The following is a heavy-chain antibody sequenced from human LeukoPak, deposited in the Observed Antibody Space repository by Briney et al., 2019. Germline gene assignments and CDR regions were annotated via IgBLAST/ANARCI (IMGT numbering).Heavy chain of an antibody. D-gene: IGHD4-23*01. CDR1: GGSISSYY. V-gene: IGHV4-59*05. CDR2: IYYSGST. Sequence: SETLSLTCTVSGGSISSYYWSWIRQPPGKGLEWIGSIYYSGSTYYNPSLKSRVTISVDTSKNQFSLKLSSVTAADTAVYYCASGGNSAGEAFDIWGQGTMVTVSS. J-gene: IGHJ3*02. CDR3: ASGGNSAGEAFDI.